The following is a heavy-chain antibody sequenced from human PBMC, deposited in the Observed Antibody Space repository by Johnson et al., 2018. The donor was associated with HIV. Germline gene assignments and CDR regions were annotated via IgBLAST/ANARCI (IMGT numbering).Heavy chain of an antibody. CDR1: GFTFSNYD. CDR2: IGTAGDT. J-gene: IGHJ3*02. CDR3: ARAYLNWGRGAFDI. D-gene: IGHD7-27*01. Sequence: VQLVESGGGLVQPGGSLRLSCAASGFTFSNYDMHWVRQATGKGLEWVSGIGTAGDTYYPGSVKGRFTISRENAKNSLYLQMNSLRAGDTAVYYCARAYLNWGRGAFDIWGQVTMVTVSS. V-gene: IGHV3-13*01.